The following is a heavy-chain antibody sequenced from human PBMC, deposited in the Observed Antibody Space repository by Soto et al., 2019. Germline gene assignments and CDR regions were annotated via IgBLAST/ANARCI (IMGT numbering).Heavy chain of an antibody. CDR3: ARHPMVRGRWGMDV. V-gene: IGHV4-39*01. CDR1: GGSISSSSYY. CDR2: IYYSGST. D-gene: IGHD3-10*01. Sequence: KPSETLSLTCTVSGGSISSSSYYWGWIRQPPGKGLEWIGSIYYSGSTYYNPSLKSRVTISVDTSKNQFSLKLSSVTAADTAVYYCARHPMVRGRWGMDVWGQGTTVTVSS. J-gene: IGHJ6*02.